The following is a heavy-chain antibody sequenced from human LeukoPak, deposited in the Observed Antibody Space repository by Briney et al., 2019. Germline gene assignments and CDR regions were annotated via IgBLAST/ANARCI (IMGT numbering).Heavy chain of an antibody. V-gene: IGHV3-21*01. CDR2: ISSSSSYI. Sequence: PGGSLRLSCAASGFTFISYAMSWVRQAPGKGVEWVSSISSSSSYIYYADSVKGRFTISRDNAKNSLYLQMNSLRAEDTAVYYCAREDGGNTHDAFDIWGQGTMVTVSS. D-gene: IGHD4-23*01. CDR1: GFTFISYA. CDR3: AREDGGNTHDAFDI. J-gene: IGHJ3*02.